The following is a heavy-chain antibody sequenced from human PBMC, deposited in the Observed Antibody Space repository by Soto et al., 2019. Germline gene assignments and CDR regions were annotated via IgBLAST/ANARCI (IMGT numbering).Heavy chain of an antibody. V-gene: IGHV4-59*08. D-gene: IGHD2-2*01. CDR3: ARQVLDCSSTSCYGGGKVFWFDP. J-gene: IGHJ5*02. CDR1: GGSSSRYY. CDR2: IYYSGST. Sequence: SETRSLTCRVSGGSSSRYYWSWIRQPPGKGLEWIGYIYYSGSTNYNPSLKSRVTISVDTSKNQFSLKLSSVTAADTAVYYCARQVLDCSSTSCYGGGKVFWFDPWGQGTLVTVSS.